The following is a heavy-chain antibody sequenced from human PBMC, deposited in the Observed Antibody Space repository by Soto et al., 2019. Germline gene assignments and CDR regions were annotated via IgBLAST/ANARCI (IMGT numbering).Heavy chain of an antibody. CDR2: IYPSDSYT. V-gene: IGHV5-10-1*01. J-gene: IGHJ5*02. D-gene: IGHD3-22*01. CDR1: GYSFTTYW. CDR3: AREEGRGYYYDPGNQPWFDP. Sequence: PGESLKISCKGAGYSFTTYWISWVRQMPGKGLEWMGRIYPSDSYTKYSPSFEGHVTISVDKSISTAYLQWSSLMASDTAMYYCAREEGRGYYYDPGNQPWFDPWGQGTLVPVSS.